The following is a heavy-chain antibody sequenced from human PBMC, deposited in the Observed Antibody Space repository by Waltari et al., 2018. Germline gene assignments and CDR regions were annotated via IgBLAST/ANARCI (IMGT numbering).Heavy chain of an antibody. V-gene: IGHV3-73*01. J-gene: IGHJ6*02. D-gene: IGHD1-26*01. Sequence: EVQLVESGGGLVQPGGSLKLSCTIPAFIFSASAIPWVRQASGKGLEWVGRIRTKAKTYATAYSASVKGRFTISRDDSKNTAYLQMNSLRTEDTAVYYCRRHVTYYPNATDVWGQGTTVTVSS. CDR2: IRTKAKTYAT. CDR3: RRHVTYYPNATDV. CDR1: AFIFSASA.